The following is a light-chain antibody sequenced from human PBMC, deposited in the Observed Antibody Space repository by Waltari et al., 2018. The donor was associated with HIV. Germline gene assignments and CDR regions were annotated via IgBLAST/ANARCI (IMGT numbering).Light chain of an antibody. J-gene: IGKJ1*01. Sequence: EILMTQSPATLPVSPGERAPLTCRASQSVNSNLAWYQQKHGQTPRLLIYGTSSSATDIPARFSGSRSGTKFTLTISSLQSEDFAVYYCHHYNNWRETFGQGTKVEIK. CDR2: GTS. CDR1: QSVNSN. CDR3: HHYNNWRET. V-gene: IGKV3-15*01.